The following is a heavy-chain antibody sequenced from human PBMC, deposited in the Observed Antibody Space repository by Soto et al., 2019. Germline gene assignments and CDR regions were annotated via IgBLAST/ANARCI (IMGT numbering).Heavy chain of an antibody. CDR1: GFTFSSYA. V-gene: IGHV3-23*01. CDR3: AKVGTGEPIAVAGSDY. CDR2: ISGSGGST. Sequence: EVQLLESGGGLVQPGGSLRLSCAASGFTFSSYAMSWVRQAPGKGLEWVSAISGSGGSTYYADSVKGPFTISRDNSKTSGYLQWISLRAEDTAVYYCAKVGTGEPIAVAGSDYWGQGALVTVSA. D-gene: IGHD6-13*01. J-gene: IGHJ4*02.